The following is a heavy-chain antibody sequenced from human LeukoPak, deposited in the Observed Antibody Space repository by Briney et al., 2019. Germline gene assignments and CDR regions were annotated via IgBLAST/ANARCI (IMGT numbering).Heavy chain of an antibody. CDR2: IAADNRKT. V-gene: IGHV1-18*01. CDR3: ARVYWNGGRAFDY. Sequence: GASVKVSCKASGYTLSNNGITWVRQAPGQGLEWMGWIAADNRKTYYAQNLQDRVTITTDSSTNTAYMDLRSLRSDDTAVNYCARVYWNGGRAFDYWGQGTLVTVSS. CDR1: GYTLSNNG. D-gene: IGHD1-1*01. J-gene: IGHJ4*02.